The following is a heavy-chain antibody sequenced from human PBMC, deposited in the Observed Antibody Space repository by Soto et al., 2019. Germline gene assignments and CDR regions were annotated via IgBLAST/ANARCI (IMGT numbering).Heavy chain of an antibody. CDR1: GDSISSSNW. V-gene: IGHV4-4*02. CDR3: GRLPFYYYAMDV. CDR2: IYESGST. Sequence: SETLSLTCAVSGDSISSSNWWGWVRQSPGKGLEWIGDIYESGSTNYNPSLKSRVTISVDKSKNEISLKLTSVTAADTAVYYCGRLPFYYYAMDVWGQGTSVTVSS. J-gene: IGHJ6*02.